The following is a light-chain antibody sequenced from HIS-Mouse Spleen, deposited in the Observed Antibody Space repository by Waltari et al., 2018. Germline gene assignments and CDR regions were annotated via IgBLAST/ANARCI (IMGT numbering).Light chain of an antibody. V-gene: IGLV3-19*01. CDR3: NSRDSSGNHVV. J-gene: IGLJ2*01. CDR2: GKN. Sequence: SSELTQDPAVSVALGQTVRITCQGDSLRSYYASWYQQKPGQAPVLVIYGKNTRPSGIPGRFSGSSSGNTASLTITGAQAEDEADYYCNSRDSSGNHVVFGGGTKLTVL. CDR1: SLRSYY.